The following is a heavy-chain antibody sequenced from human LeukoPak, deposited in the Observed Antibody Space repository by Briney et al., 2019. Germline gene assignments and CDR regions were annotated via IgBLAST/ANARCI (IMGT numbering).Heavy chain of an antibody. D-gene: IGHD2-2*01. V-gene: IGHV4-34*01. CDR3: ACRIVVVPAATPYNWFDP. Sequence: PSETLSLTCAVYGGSFSGYYWSWIRQPPGKGLEWIGEINHSGSTNYNPSLKSRVTISVDTSKNQFSLRLSSVTAADTAVYYCACRIVVVPAATPYNWFDPWGQGTLVTVSS. CDR1: GGSFSGYY. J-gene: IGHJ5*02. CDR2: INHSGST.